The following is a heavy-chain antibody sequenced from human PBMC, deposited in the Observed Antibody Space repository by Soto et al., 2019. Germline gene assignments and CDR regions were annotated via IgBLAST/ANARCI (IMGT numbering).Heavy chain of an antibody. CDR3: VRPRYCSSTRCGNFDY. V-gene: IGHV5-51*01. CDR1: GYSFTSYW. Sequence: GEALKISCKGSGYSFTSYWIGWVRQMPGKGLEWMGIIYPGDSDTRYSPSFQGQVTISADKSISTAYLQWSSLKASDTAMYYCVRPRYCSSTRCGNFDYWGQGTLVTVSS. J-gene: IGHJ4*02. CDR2: IYPGDSDT. D-gene: IGHD2-2*01.